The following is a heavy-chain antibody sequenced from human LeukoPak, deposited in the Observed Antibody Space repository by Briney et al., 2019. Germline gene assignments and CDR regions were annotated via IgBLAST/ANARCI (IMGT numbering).Heavy chain of an antibody. J-gene: IGHJ4*02. V-gene: IGHV3-9*01. Sequence: LSLTCTVSGGSISNYYWSWIRQPAGKGLEWVSGISWNSGSIGYADSVKGRFTISRDNAKNSLYLQMNSLRVEDTAVYYCAKVANYYYGSESYYFFEHWGQGTPVTASS. CDR2: ISWNSGSI. CDR1: GGSISNYY. D-gene: IGHD3-10*01. CDR3: AKVANYYYGSESYYFFEH.